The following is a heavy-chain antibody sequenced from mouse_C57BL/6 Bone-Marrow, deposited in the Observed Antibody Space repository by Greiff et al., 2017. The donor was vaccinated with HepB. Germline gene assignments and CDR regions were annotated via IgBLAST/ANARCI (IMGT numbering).Heavy chain of an antibody. CDR1: GYTFTDYY. CDR2: IFPGSGST. V-gene: IGHV1-75*01. Sequence: QVQLQQSGPELVKPGASVKISCKASGYTFTDYYINWVKQRPGQGLEWIGWIFPGSGSTYYNEKFKGKATLTVDKSSSTAYMLLSSLTSEDSAVYFCARGDYYGSSDNYYAMDYWGQGTSVTVSS. CDR3: ARGDYYGSSDNYYAMDY. D-gene: IGHD1-1*01. J-gene: IGHJ4*01.